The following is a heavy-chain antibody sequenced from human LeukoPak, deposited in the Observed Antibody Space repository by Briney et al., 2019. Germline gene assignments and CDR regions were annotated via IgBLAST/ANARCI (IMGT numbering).Heavy chain of an antibody. CDR2: ISGSGGST. D-gene: IGHD6-13*01. CDR1: GFTFSSYA. Sequence: GGSLRLSCAASGFTFSSYAMTWVRQAPGKGLEWVSAISGSGGSTFYADSVKGRFTISRDNAKNSLYLQMNSLRAEDTAVYYCAAAAGYRFDIWGQGTMVTVSS. J-gene: IGHJ3*02. CDR3: AAAAGYRFDI. V-gene: IGHV3-23*01.